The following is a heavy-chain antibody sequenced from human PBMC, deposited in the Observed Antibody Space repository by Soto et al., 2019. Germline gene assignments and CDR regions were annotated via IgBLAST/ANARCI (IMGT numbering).Heavy chain of an antibody. Sequence: QVQLVESGGGVVQPGRSLRLSCAASGFTFSNYAIHLVRQAPGKGLEWVTVISYDGSNKNYADSVKDRFTISRDNSKNTLYLQMNSLRAEDTAVYYCVRGGRGYSYALFDYWGQGTLVTVSS. D-gene: IGHD5-18*01. V-gene: IGHV3-30-3*01. CDR1: GFTFSNYA. J-gene: IGHJ4*02. CDR2: ISYDGSNK. CDR3: VRGGRGYSYALFDY.